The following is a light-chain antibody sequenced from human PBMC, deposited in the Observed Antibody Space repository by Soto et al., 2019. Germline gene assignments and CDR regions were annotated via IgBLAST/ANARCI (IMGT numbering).Light chain of an antibody. Sequence: LTQPASVSGSPGQSITISCTGTSSDVGAYNYVSWYQQHPGKAPKLMIYEVSNRPSGVSNRFSGSKSGNTASLTISGLQAEDEADYYCSSYTSSSTYVFGTGTKLTVL. CDR1: SSDVGAYNY. J-gene: IGLJ1*01. V-gene: IGLV2-14*01. CDR2: EVS. CDR3: SSYTSSSTYV.